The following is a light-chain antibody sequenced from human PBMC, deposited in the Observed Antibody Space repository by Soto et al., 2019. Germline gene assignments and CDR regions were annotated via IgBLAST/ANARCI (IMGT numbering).Light chain of an antibody. CDR1: GRIYSAY. CDR3: QQRSNWPAIT. CDR2: DAS. J-gene: IGKJ5*01. V-gene: IGKV3-11*01. Sequence: LTQSPGTLSLSRGERATLSCSASGRIYSAYLGWYQQNPCQAPMLXVFDASNRATGIPARFSGSGSGTDFTLTISSLEHEEIGVHYCQQRSNWPAITFGQGTRLEIK.